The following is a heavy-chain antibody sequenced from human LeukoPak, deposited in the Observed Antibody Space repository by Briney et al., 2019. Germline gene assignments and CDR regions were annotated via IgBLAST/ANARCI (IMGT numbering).Heavy chain of an antibody. D-gene: IGHD2-21*02. J-gene: IGHJ3*02. Sequence: PSETLSLTCTVSGGSISSYYWSWIRQPPGKGLEWIGYIYYSGSTNYNPSLKSRVTISVDTSKNQFSLKLCSVTAADTAVYYCARETKSKWVVTATHDAFDIWGQGTMVTVSS. CDR2: IYYSGST. CDR3: ARETKSKWVVTATHDAFDI. V-gene: IGHV4-59*12. CDR1: GGSISSYY.